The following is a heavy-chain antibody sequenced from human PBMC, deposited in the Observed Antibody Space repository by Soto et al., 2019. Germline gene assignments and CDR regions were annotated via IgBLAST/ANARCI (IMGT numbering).Heavy chain of an antibody. J-gene: IGHJ4*02. V-gene: IGHV4-34*01. CDR2: INHSGST. D-gene: IGHD5-18*01. Sequence: SETLSLTCAVYGGSFSGYYWSWIRQPPGKGLEWIGEINHSGSTNYNPSLKSRVTISVDTSKNQFSLKLSSVTAADTAVYYCAIRGYSYSPFDYWGQGTLVTVSS. CDR1: GGSFSGYY. CDR3: AIRGYSYSPFDY.